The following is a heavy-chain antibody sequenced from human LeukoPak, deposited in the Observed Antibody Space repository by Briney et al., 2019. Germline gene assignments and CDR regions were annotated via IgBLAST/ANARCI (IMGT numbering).Heavy chain of an antibody. CDR3: ARGVVAATFYYYMDV. D-gene: IGHD2-15*01. CDR2: SNPGGT. CDR1: GYTFISYS. J-gene: IGHJ6*03. V-gene: IGHV1-2*02. Sequence: ASVKVSCKASGYTFISYSMNWVRQAPGQGLEWMGWSNPGGTNYAQKFQGRVTMTRDSSISTAYMELSSLRSDDTAVYYCARGVVAATFYYYMDVWGKGTTVTVSS.